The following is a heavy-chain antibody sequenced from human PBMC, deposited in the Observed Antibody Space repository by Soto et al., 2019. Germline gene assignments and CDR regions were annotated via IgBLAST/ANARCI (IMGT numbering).Heavy chain of an antibody. V-gene: IGHV4-31*03. Sequence: PSETLSLTCTVSGGSISSGGYYWSWIRQHPGKGLEWIGYIYYSGSTYYNPSLKSRVTISVDTSKNQFSLKLSSVTAADTAVYYCARGEEGGFWSGYHYNWFEPWGQGTLVTVSS. D-gene: IGHD3-3*01. CDR1: GGSISSGGYY. J-gene: IGHJ5*02. CDR2: IYYSGST. CDR3: ARGEEGGFWSGYHYNWFEP.